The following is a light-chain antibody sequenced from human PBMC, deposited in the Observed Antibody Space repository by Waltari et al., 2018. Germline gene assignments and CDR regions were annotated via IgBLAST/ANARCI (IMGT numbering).Light chain of an antibody. Sequence: QSVLTQPPSVSGAPGQRVTISCTGSNSNLGAGYDVQWYQQLPGTAPKLLIYANPHRPSGVPDRFSGSKSGTSASLAITGLQAEDEADYYCQSYDTSLSGSRVFGGGTKLTVL. CDR3: QSYDTSLSGSRV. V-gene: IGLV1-40*01. CDR1: NSNLGAGYD. CDR2: ANP. J-gene: IGLJ2*01.